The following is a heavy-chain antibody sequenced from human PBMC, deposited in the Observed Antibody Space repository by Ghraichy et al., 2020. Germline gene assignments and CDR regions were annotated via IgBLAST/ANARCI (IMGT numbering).Heavy chain of an antibody. V-gene: IGHV3-21*01. CDR2: ISVGSGSQK. CDR1: GRNFRGSK. J-gene: IGHJ3*01. CDR3: ARQILSIRPVGFDV. Sequence: GGSLRLSCGFSGRNFRGSKIFWVRQAPGKGLEWVSYISVGSGSQKDYADSVTGRFAISRDNARDSVYLQMTSLRVEDTAIYFCARQILSIRPVGFDVWGQGTKVTVSS.